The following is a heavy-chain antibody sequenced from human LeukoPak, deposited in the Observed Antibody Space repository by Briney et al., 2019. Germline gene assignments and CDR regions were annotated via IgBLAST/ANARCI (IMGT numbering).Heavy chain of an antibody. D-gene: IGHD4-17*01. V-gene: IGHV4-38-2*01. CDR1: GYSISSGYY. Sequence: SETLSLTCAVSGYSISSGYYWGWIRQPPGKGLEWIGNIYHSGYTFYNPSLESRVTISVDTSKNQFSLKLSSVTAADTAVYYCARGGLFGDYVNYWGQGTLVTVSS. CDR3: ARGGLFGDYVNY. CDR2: IYHSGYT. J-gene: IGHJ4*02.